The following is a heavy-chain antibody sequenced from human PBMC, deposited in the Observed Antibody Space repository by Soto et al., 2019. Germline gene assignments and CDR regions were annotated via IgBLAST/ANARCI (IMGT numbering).Heavy chain of an antibody. CDR1: GFTVSTYG. J-gene: IGHJ4*02. CDR3: TGEVASGD. D-gene: IGHD2-8*02. V-gene: IGHV3-30*03. Sequence: QVQLVESGGGVVQPGRSLRLSCAVSGFTVSTYGMHWVRQAPGKGLEWVAVISRDGGTKYYADSVKGRFTISRENSRNTLFLEMNSLRSDDMAVYYCTGEVASGDWGQGTLVTVSS. CDR2: ISRDGGTK.